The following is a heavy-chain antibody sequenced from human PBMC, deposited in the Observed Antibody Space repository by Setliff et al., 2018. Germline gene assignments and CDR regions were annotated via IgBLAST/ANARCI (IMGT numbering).Heavy chain of an antibody. CDR1: GGSVGSDLSY. CDR2: IYTSWST. D-gene: IGHD3-3*01. J-gene: IGHJ3*02. V-gene: IGHV4-61*10. Sequence: PSETLSLTCTVSGGSVGSDLSYWTWIRQPAGKGLEWIGQIYTSWSTNYNPSLKSRVTISVDTSKNQFSLKLSSVTAADTAVYYCARDRGYNFWSGYSNAFDIWGQGTMVTVSS. CDR3: ARDRGYNFWSGYSNAFDI.